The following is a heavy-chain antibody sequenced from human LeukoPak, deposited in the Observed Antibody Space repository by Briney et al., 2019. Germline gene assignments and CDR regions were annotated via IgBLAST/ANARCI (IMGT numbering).Heavy chain of an antibody. CDR3: ARGYCSSTSCYSYFDY. Sequence: PGGSLRLSCAASGFTFSSYGMHWVRQAPGKGQEWVAVIWYDGSNKYYADSVKGRFTISRDNSKNTLYLQMNSLRAEDTAVYYCARGYCSSTSCYSYFDYWGQGTLVTVSS. CDR2: IWYDGSNK. D-gene: IGHD2-2*01. J-gene: IGHJ4*02. V-gene: IGHV3-33*01. CDR1: GFTFSSYG.